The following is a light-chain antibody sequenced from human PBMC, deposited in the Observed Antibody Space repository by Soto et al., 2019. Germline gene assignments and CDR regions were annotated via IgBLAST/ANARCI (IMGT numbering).Light chain of an antibody. CDR3: SSYTSSSFLV. J-gene: IGLJ3*02. V-gene: IGLV2-14*01. Sequence: QSALTQPASVSGSPGQSITISCTGTSSDVGGYNYVSWYQQHPGKAPKLMIYEVSNRPSGVSNRFSGSKSGNTASLTISGRQAEDEADYYCSSYTSSSFLVFGGGTKLTVL. CDR1: SSDVGGYNY. CDR2: EVS.